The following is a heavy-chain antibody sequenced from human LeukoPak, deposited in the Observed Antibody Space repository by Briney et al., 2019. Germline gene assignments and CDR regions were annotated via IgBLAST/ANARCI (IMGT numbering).Heavy chain of an antibody. Sequence: ASVKVSCEASGYTFTSYEINWVRQVTGQGLEWMGRMNPKSGNTGYAQKFQGRVTITRNTSISTAYMEVSSLRYEDTAVYYCARRAVDNSYYYYMDVWGKGTTVTVSS. CDR3: ARRAVDNSYYYYMDV. V-gene: IGHV1-8*03. CDR2: MNPKSGNT. D-gene: IGHD6-19*01. J-gene: IGHJ6*03. CDR1: GYTFTSYE.